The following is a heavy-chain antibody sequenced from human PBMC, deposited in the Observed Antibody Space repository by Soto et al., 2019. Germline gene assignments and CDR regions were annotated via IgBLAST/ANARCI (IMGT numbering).Heavy chain of an antibody. J-gene: IGHJ3*01. CDR1: GFTFSDYY. V-gene: IGHV3-11*01. D-gene: IGHD1-1*01. Sequence: QVQLVESGGGLVKPGGSLRLSCAASGFTFSDYYMSWIRKAPGKGLEWVSYISSSGSTIYYADSVKGRFTISRDNARTSLYLQMYSLRAEDTVVYYCASTRPSLPTHWGQVLMVTVSS. CDR3: ASTRPSLPTH. CDR2: ISSSGSTI.